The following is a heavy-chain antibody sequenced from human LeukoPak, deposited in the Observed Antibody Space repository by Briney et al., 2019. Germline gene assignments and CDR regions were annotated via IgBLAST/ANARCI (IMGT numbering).Heavy chain of an antibody. Sequence: GGSLRLSCAASGFTFSSYSMNWVRQAPGKGLEWVSYISSSSSTIYYADSVKGRFTISRDNAKNSLDLQMNSLRAEDTAVYYCARAAAYYYDSSGYYHRHFDYWGQGTLVTVSS. J-gene: IGHJ4*02. CDR2: ISSSSSTI. D-gene: IGHD3-22*01. CDR1: GFTFSSYS. V-gene: IGHV3-48*01. CDR3: ARAAAYYYDSSGYYHRHFDY.